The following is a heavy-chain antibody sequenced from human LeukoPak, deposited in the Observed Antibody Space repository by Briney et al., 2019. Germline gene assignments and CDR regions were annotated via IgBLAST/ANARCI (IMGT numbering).Heavy chain of an antibody. Sequence: PSETLSLTCTVSGASISTGGYYWGWIRQPSGKGLEWIGSVYYSGSTYYNPSLRSRVTISIDTSKNQFSLKLSSATAADTAVYFCARHQYFVPHFDSWGQETLVTVSS. CDR2: VYYSGST. V-gene: IGHV4-39*01. D-gene: IGHD2/OR15-2a*01. CDR1: GASISTGGYY. J-gene: IGHJ4*02. CDR3: ARHQYFVPHFDS.